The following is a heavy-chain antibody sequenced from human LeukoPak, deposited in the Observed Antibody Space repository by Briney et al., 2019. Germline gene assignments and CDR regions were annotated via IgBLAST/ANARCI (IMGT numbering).Heavy chain of an antibody. D-gene: IGHD3-22*01. CDR1: GFTFSSYW. J-gene: IGHJ4*02. CDR3: ARDRDYYDSSGYDRYDY. CDR2: ISSSSSTI. V-gene: IGHV3-48*01. Sequence: GGSLRLSCAASGFTFSSYWMTWVRQAPGKGLEWVSYISSSSSTIYYADSVKGRFTISRDNAKNSLYLQMNSLRAEDTAVYYCARDRDYYDSSGYDRYDYWGQGTLVTVSS.